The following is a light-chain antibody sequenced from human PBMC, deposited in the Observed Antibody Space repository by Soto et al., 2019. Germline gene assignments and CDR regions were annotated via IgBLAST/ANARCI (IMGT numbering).Light chain of an antibody. CDR2: GAS. V-gene: IGKV3-15*01. CDR3: QQYNNWPLT. CDR1: QSVSRN. J-gene: IGKJ4*01. Sequence: ETVMTQSPATLSMSPGERITLSCRASQSVSRNLAWYQQRPGQTPRLLFYGASTRATGIPARFSASGSGTEFILTISGLQSEEFAVYYCQQYNNWPLTFGGGTKV.